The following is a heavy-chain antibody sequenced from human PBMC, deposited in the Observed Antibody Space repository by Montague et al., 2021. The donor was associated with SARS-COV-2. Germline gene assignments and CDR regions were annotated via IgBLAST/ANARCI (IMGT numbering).Heavy chain of an antibody. J-gene: IGHJ4*02. CDR3: ARGHLGTTMVVVFMVGAQFYFDX. CDR2: IDHRGTS. CDR1: GESFSGFH. V-gene: IGHV4-34*01. D-gene: IGHD3-22*01. Sequence: SETLSLTCAVYGESFSGFHWTWIRQPPGKGLEWIGEIDHRGTSNYNPSLKSRVTISMDTSKNQFSLRLNSVTAADTGVYYCARGHLGTTMVVVFMVGAQFYFDXWGQGRLVTVSS.